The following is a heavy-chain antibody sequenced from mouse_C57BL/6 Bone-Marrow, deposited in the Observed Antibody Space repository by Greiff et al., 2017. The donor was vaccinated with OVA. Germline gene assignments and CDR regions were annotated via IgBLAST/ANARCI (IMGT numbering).Heavy chain of an antibody. CDR2: IDPSDSYT. D-gene: IGHD2-5*01. J-gene: IGHJ2*01. Sequence: QVQLKQPGAELVKPGASVKLSCKASGCTFTSYWMQWVKQRPGQGLEWIGEIDPSDSYTNYNQKFKGKATLTVDTSSSTAYMQLSSLTSEDSAVYYCAREDYSNYGDYFDYWGQGTTLTVSS. CDR3: AREDYSNYGDYFDY. CDR1: GCTFTSYW. V-gene: IGHV1-50*01.